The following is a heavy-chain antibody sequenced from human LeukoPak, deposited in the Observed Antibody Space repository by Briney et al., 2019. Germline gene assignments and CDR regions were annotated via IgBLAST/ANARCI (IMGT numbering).Heavy chain of an antibody. CDR1: GFAFDNFA. Sequence: GGSLRLSCIGSGFAFDNFAFGWVRQAPGRGLAWVSGIGDKDSRTYYADSVRGRFTISRDNSRNTLNLEMNRLRAEDSAVYYCAKSRSLEYSSSSDFWGQGTLVTVSS. J-gene: IGHJ4*02. CDR3: AKSRSLEYSSSSDF. V-gene: IGHV3-23*01. D-gene: IGHD6-6*01. CDR2: IGDKDSRT.